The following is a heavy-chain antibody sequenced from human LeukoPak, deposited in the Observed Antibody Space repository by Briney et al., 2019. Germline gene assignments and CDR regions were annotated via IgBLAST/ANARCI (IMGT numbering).Heavy chain of an antibody. CDR3: ARLGYCSGGSCYPFDY. J-gene: IGHJ4*02. CDR1: GGSISSGSYY. V-gene: IGHV4-61*02. Sequence: SETLSLTCTVSGGSISSGSYYWSWIRQPAGKGLEWIGRIYTSGSTNYNPSLKSRVTISVYTSKNQFSLKLSSVTAADTAVYYCARLGYCSGGSCYPFDYWGQGTLVTVSS. D-gene: IGHD2-15*01. CDR2: IYTSGST.